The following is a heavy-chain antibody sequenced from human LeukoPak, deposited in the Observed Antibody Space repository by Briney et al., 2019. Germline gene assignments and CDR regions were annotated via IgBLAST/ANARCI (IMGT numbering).Heavy chain of an antibody. D-gene: IGHD3-22*01. V-gene: IGHV3-30*18. CDR3: ANDLNYYDSSGYPR. Sequence: GGSLRLSCAASGFTFSSYGMHWVRQAPGKGLEWVAVISYDGSNKYYADSVKGRFTISRDNSKNTLYLQMNSLRAEDTAVYYCANDLNYYDSSGYPRWGQGTLVTVSS. CDR2: ISYDGSNK. J-gene: IGHJ4*02. CDR1: GFTFSSYG.